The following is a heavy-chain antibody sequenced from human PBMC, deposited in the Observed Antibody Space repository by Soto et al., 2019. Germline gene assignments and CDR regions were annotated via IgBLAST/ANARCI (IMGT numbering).Heavy chain of an antibody. D-gene: IGHD2-15*01. CDR3: AGYCSGGSCYTAQSDY. V-gene: IGHV4-31*03. CDR1: GGSISNGGYY. J-gene: IGHJ4*02. CDR2: IYYSGST. Sequence: PSQTLSLACTVSGGSISNGGYYWSCIRQHPGKGLEWIGYIYYSGSTYYNPSLKSRVTISVDTSKNQFSLKLSSVTAADTAVYYCAGYCSGGSCYTAQSDYWGQGTLVTVSS.